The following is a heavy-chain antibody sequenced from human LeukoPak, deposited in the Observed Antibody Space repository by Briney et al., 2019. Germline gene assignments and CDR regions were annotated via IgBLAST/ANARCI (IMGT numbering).Heavy chain of an antibody. CDR1: GYSFTSYW. Sequence: GESLKISCKGSGYSFTSYWIGWVRQTPGKGLEWMGIIYPGDSDTRYSPSFQGQVTISADKSISTAYLQWSSLKASDTAMYYCATTWNPSCGSGLGIQHWGQGTLVTVSS. J-gene: IGHJ1*01. CDR3: ATTWNPSCGSGLGIQH. V-gene: IGHV5-51*01. CDR2: IYPGDSDT. D-gene: IGHD3-10*01.